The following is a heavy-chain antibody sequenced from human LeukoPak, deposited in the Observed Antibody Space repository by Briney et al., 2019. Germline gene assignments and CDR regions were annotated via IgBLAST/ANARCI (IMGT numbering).Heavy chain of an antibody. CDR3: ARGPPNWGYDY. CDR2: IIPIFGTA. CDR1: GGTFSSYA. V-gene: IGHV1-69*05. J-gene: IGHJ4*02. Sequence: SVKVSCKASGGTFSSYAISWVRQAPGQGLEWMGGIIPIFGTANYAQKFQGRVTITRDTSASTAYMELSSLRSEDTAAYYCARGPPNWGYDYWGPGTLVTVSS. D-gene: IGHD7-27*01.